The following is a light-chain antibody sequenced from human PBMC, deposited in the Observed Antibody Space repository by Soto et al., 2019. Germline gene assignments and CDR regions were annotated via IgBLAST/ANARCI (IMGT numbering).Light chain of an antibody. J-gene: IGLJ1*01. CDR2: EVS. V-gene: IGLV2-14*01. CDR1: SSDVGSYDY. CDR3: SSYSSTTTRDV. Sequence: QSALTQPASVSGSLGQSITMSCTGTSSDVGSYDYVSWYQQHPGKAPKLIIYEVSNRPSGVSNRFSGSKSDNTASLTISGLQAADEADYYCSSYSSTTTRDVFGTGTKVTVL.